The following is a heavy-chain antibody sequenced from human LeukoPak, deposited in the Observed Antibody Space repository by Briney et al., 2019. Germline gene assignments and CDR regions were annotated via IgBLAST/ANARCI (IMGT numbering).Heavy chain of an antibody. V-gene: IGHV4-59*08. CDR3: ARGTLPNYYDSSGYSFDY. D-gene: IGHD3-22*01. CDR2: IYYSGST. Sequence: SETLSLTCTVSGGSISSYYWSWIRQLPGKGLEWIGYIYYSGSTNYNPSLKSRVTISVDTSKNQFSLKLSSVTAADTAVYYCARGTLPNYYDSSGYSFDYWGQGTLVTVSS. J-gene: IGHJ4*02. CDR1: GGSISSYY.